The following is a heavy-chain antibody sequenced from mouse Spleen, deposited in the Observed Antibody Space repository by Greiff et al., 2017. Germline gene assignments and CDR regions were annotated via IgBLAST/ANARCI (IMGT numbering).Heavy chain of an antibody. V-gene: IGHV5-17*01. CDR3: ARDDYDDGYYFDY. J-gene: IGHJ2*01. CDR1: GFTFSDYG. CDR2: ISSGSSTI. D-gene: IGHD2-4*01. Sequence: EVKLEESGGGLVKPGGSLKLSCAASGFTFSDYGMHWVRQAPEKGLEWVAYISSGSSTIYYADTVKGRFTISRDNAKNTLFLQMTSLRSEDTAMYYCARDDYDDGYYFDYWGQGTTLTVSS.